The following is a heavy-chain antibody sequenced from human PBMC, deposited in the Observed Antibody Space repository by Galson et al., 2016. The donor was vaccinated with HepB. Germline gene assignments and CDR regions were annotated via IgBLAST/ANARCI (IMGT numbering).Heavy chain of an antibody. Sequence: SLRLSCAASGFTFSSYAMSWVRQAPGKGLEWVSGIRGSGDSTYYADSVKGRFTISRDNSKNTLYLQMNSLRAEDTAVYYSAKTGRGYYYGSGSYYNVHYYGMDVWGQGTTVTVSS. CDR1: GFTFSSYA. D-gene: IGHD3-10*01. CDR2: IRGSGDST. J-gene: IGHJ6*02. CDR3: AKTGRGYYYGSGSYYNVHYYGMDV. V-gene: IGHV3-23*01.